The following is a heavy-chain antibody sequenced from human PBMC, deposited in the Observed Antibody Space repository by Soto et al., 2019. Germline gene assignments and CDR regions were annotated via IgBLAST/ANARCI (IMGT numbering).Heavy chain of an antibody. CDR2: IGGGGFTT. CDR1: GFNFSPYW. V-gene: IGHV3-74*01. CDR3: ARDRGYPDSFDT. Sequence: EVQLVESGGGLVQPGESLRLSCAASGFNFSPYWMHWVRQAPGKGLEWISHIGGGGFTTIYADSVKGRFTISRDDAKSTLYLQMNSLGSEDTAVYYCARDRGYPDSFDTWGQGKVVTVSS. J-gene: IGHJ3*02. D-gene: IGHD3-10*01.